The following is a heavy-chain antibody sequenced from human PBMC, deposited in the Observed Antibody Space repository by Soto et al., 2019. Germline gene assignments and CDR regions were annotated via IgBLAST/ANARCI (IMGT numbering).Heavy chain of an antibody. CDR1: GGSISSYY. V-gene: IGHV4-59*08. CDR2: IYYSGST. D-gene: IGHD2-2*01. Sequence: PSETLSLTCTVSGGSISSYYWSWIRQPPGKGLEWIGYIYYSGSTNYNPSLKSRVTISVDTSKNQFSLKLGSVTAADTAVYYCAKGGGQYQLPLPYYYGMDVWGQGTTVTVSS. J-gene: IGHJ6*02. CDR3: AKGGGQYQLPLPYYYGMDV.